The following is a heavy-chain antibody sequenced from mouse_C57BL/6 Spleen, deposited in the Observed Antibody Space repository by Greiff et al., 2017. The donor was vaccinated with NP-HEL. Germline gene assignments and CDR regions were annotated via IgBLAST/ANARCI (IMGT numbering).Heavy chain of an antibody. V-gene: IGHV1-72*01. CDR3: ARSPAYYSNYDYAMDY. Sequence: VQLQQSGAELVKPGASVKLSCKASGYTFTSYWMHWVKQRPGRGLEWIGRIDPNSGGTKYNEKFKSKATLTVDKPSSTAYMQLSSLTSEDSAVYYCARSPAYYSNYDYAMDYWGQGTSVTVSS. CDR2: IDPNSGGT. D-gene: IGHD2-5*01. CDR1: GYTFTSYW. J-gene: IGHJ4*01.